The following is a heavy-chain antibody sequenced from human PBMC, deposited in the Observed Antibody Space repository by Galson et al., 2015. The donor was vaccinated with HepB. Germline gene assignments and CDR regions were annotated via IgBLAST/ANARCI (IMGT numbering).Heavy chain of an antibody. J-gene: IGHJ4*02. D-gene: IGHD3-10*02. CDR2: ISYDGSNK. CDR3: ARRSVFRLSDY. CDR1: GFTFSSSA. Sequence: SLRLSCAASGFTFSSSAMHWVRQAPGKGLEWVAVISYDGSNKYYADSVKGRFTISRDNSKNTLYLQMNSLRAEDTALYYCARRSVFRLSDYCGQATLVTAS. V-gene: IGHV3-30-3*01.